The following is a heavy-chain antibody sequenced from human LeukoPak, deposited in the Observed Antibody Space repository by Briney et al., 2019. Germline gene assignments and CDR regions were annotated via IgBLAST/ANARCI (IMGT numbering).Heavy chain of an antibody. CDR1: GFTFSTYD. D-gene: IGHD5-12*01. J-gene: IGHJ3*02. CDR3: AKWMSRVQAFDI. CDR2: IGGSGGAI. V-gene: IGHV3-23*01. Sequence: QPGGSLRLSCAASGFTFSTYDMSWVRQAPGKGLEWVACIGGSGGAIYYRDSVKGRFTISRDNSKSTLYLQMNSLRADVTAVYFCAKWMSRVQAFDIWGQGTMVTVSS.